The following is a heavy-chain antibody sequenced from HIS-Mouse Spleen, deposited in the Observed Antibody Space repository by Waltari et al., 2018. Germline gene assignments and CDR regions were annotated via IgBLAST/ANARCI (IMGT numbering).Heavy chain of an antibody. J-gene: IGHJ2*01. CDR1: GGSISSSSYY. D-gene: IGHD6-13*01. CDR2: IYYSGGT. Sequence: QLQLQESGPGLVKPSETLSLTCTVSGGSISSSSYYWGWLRQPPGKGLEWIGSIYYSGGTYYNPSLRSRVTISVDTSKNQVSLKLSSVTAADTAVYYCAREIPYSSSWYDWYFDLWGRGTLVTVSS. CDR3: AREIPYSSSWYDWYFDL. V-gene: IGHV4-39*07.